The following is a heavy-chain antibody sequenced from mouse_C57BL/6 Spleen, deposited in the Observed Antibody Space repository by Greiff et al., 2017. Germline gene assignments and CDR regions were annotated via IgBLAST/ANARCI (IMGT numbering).Heavy chain of an antibody. J-gene: IGHJ3*01. Sequence: QVQLQQSGPELVKPGASVKISCKASGYAFSSSWMTWVKQRPGKGLEWIGRIYPGDGDTKYNGKFKGKATLTADTFSSTAYMQLSSLTSEDSAVYYCARESYYGYDWFAYWGQGTLVTVSA. CDR1: GYAFSSSW. D-gene: IGHD2-2*01. CDR2: IYPGDGDT. CDR3: ARESYYGYDWFAY. V-gene: IGHV1-82*01.